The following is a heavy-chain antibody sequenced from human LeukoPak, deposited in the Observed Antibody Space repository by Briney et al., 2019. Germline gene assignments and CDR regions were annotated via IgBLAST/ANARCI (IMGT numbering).Heavy chain of an antibody. CDR2: ISSTEDRT. V-gene: IGHV3-64*01. Sequence: GGSLRLSCAASGFTFSNYVMHWVRQAAGKGLQYVPSISSTEDRTYYANSVKGRFFISRDNSKNTVYLQMGSLRPEDMALYYCARGVLGSYADYWGQGTLVTVSS. D-gene: IGHD3-16*01. CDR1: GFTFSNYV. J-gene: IGHJ4*02. CDR3: ARGVLGSYADY.